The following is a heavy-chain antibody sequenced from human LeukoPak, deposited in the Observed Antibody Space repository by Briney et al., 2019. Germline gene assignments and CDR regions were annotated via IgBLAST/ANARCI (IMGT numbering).Heavy chain of an antibody. Sequence: SETLSLTCTVSGGSISSYYWSWIRQPPGKGLEWIGYISYSGSTDYNPSLKSRVTISLDTSKNQFSLRLSSVTAADTAVYYCARETRLHSGSYSNDAFDIWGQGTMVTV. CDR1: GGSISSYY. J-gene: IGHJ3*02. CDR2: ISYSGST. V-gene: IGHV4-59*01. CDR3: ARETRLHSGSYSNDAFDI. D-gene: IGHD1-26*01.